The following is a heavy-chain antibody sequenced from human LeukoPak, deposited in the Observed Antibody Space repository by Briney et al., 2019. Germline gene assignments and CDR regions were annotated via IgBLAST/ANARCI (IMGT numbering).Heavy chain of an antibody. CDR2: IYSGGST. V-gene: IGHV3-53*01. J-gene: IGHJ4*02. CDR1: GFTVSSNY. Sequence: GGSLRLSCAASGFTVSSNYMSWVRQAPGKGLEWVSVIYSGGSTYYADSVKGRFTISRDNSKNTLYLQMNSLRAEDTAVYYCARDLAGLYYFDYWGQGTLVTVSS. D-gene: IGHD6-19*01. CDR3: ARDLAGLYYFDY.